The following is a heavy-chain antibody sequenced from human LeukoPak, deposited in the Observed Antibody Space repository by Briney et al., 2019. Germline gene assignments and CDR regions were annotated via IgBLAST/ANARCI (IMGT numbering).Heavy chain of an antibody. CDR3: ARRHSITIFGVVIPGYFDY. V-gene: IGHV4-34*01. CDR2: INHSGST. CDR1: GGSFSGYY. Sequence: SETLSLTCAVYGGSFSGYYWSWIRQPPGKGLEWIGEINHSGSTKYNPSLKSRVTISVDTSKNQFSLKLSSVTAADTAVYYCARRHSITIFGVVIPGYFDYWGQGTLVTVSS. J-gene: IGHJ4*02. D-gene: IGHD3-3*01.